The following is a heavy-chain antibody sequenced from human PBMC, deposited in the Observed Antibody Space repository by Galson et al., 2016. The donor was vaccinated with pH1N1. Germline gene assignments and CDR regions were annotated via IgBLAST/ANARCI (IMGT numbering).Heavy chain of an antibody. Sequence: SVKVSCKASGGTFYKFSFTWVRQAPGQGLEWVGGIIPIFGTPTYAQRFQDRLTISADESTNTAYMELDRLTSEDTAIFYCAGTDLRQGELTYDFSYDMDVWGQGTTVTVSS. CDR2: IIPIFGTP. CDR1: GGTFYKFS. V-gene: IGHV1-69*13. CDR3: AGTDLRQGELTYDFSYDMDV. J-gene: IGHJ6*02. D-gene: IGHD3-16*01.